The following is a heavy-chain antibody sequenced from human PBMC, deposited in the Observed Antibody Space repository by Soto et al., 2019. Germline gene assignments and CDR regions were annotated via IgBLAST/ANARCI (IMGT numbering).Heavy chain of an antibody. D-gene: IGHD6-13*01. J-gene: IGHJ6*02. V-gene: IGHV3-21*01. CDR3: ARDYYSSSWEYGYYYYAMEV. Sequence: EVQLVESGGGLVKPGGSLRLSCAASGFTFSSYSMNWVRQAPGKGLEWGSCISSSSSYIYYGDSVRGRFTISRDNAKNALYLQMNSRRAEDTAVYYCARDYYSSSWEYGYYYYAMEVWGQGTTVTVSS. CDR2: ISSSSSYI. CDR1: GFTFSSYS.